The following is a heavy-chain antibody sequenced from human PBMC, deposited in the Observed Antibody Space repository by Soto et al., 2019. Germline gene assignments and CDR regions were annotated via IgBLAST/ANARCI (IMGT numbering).Heavy chain of an antibody. Sequence: PSETLSLTCTVSGGSISSYYWSWIRQPPGKGLEWIGFIYYSGSTNYNPSLKSRVTISVDTSKNQFSLKLSSVTAADTAVYYCARQSRGVVVVAATTTWYFDLWGRGTLVTGS. D-gene: IGHD2-15*01. CDR3: ARQSRGVVVVAATTTWYFDL. V-gene: IGHV4-59*08. CDR1: GGSISSYY. CDR2: IYYSGST. J-gene: IGHJ2*01.